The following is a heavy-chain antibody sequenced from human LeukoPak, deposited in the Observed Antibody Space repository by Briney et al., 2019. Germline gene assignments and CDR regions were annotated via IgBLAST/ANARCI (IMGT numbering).Heavy chain of an antibody. CDR1: GFTFSSYA. CDR3: AKDQYYDFWSGYPRWFDP. Sequence: GGSLRLSCAASGFTFSSYAMSWVRQAPGKGLEWVSAISGSGGSTYYADSVKGRFTISRDNSKNTLYLQMNSLRAEDTAVYYCAKDQYYDFWSGYPRWFDPWAREPWSPSPQ. D-gene: IGHD3-3*01. J-gene: IGHJ5*02. CDR2: ISGSGGST. V-gene: IGHV3-23*01.